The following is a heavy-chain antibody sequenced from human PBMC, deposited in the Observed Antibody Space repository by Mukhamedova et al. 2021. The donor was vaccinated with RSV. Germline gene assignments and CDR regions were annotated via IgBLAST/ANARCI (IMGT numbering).Heavy chain of an antibody. J-gene: IGHJ6*02. D-gene: IGHD3-10*01. V-gene: IGHV3-9*01. CDR3: ARATPPGSYSKGGMDV. CDR2: INWNSGYM. Sequence: VRQAPGKGLEWVSGINWNSGYMGYADSVKGRFTISRDNAKNSLYLQMNSLRAEDTALYYCARATPPGSYSKGGMDVWGQGTTVTV.